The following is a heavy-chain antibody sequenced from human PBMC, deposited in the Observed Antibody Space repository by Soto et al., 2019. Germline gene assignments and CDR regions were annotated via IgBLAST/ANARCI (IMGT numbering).Heavy chain of an antibody. CDR2: ISGSGGST. CDR1: GFTFSSYA. V-gene: IGHV3-23*01. J-gene: IGHJ6*02. D-gene: IGHD1-1*01. Sequence: GGSLRLSCAASGFTFSSYAMSWVRQAPGKGLEWVSAISGSGGSTYYADSVKGRFTISRDNSKNTLYLQMNSLRAEDTAVYYCAKGGFERNYYCYYYGMDVWGQGTTVTVSS. CDR3: AKGGFERNYYCYYYGMDV.